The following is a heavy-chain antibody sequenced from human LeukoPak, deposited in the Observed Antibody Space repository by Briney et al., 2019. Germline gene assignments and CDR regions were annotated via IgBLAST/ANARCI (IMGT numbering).Heavy chain of an antibody. CDR2: ISHDGSSS. CDR3: ARAGYPYAFDI. J-gene: IGHJ3*02. V-gene: IGHV3-74*01. D-gene: IGHD5-18*01. Sequence: GGSLRLSCAASGFTFSTYWMHCVRQPPGKGLVWVSRISHDGSSSSYADSVKGRFTISRDNAKNTLYLQMNSLRADDTAVYYCARAGYPYAFDIWGQGTMVTVSS. CDR1: GFTFSTYW.